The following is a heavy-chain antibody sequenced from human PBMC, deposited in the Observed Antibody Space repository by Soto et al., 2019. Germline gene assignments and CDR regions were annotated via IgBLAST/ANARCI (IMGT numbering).Heavy chain of an antibody. CDR1: GETFSGFY. Sequence: QVQLQQWGAGLLKPSETLSLTCAVYGETFSGFYWSWIRQTPGKGLEWLGEIDHTGTTNYDPSLKNRVTISVDTSKNQSSLKLTSVTAADSGVYYCARAAYCSAGSCTLDYWGQGTLVTVSS. CDR2: IDHTGTT. V-gene: IGHV4-34*01. D-gene: IGHD2-15*01. CDR3: ARAAYCSAGSCTLDY. J-gene: IGHJ4*02.